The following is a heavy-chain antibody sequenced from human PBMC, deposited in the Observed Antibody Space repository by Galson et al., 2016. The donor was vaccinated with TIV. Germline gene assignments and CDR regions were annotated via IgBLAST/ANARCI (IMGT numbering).Heavy chain of an antibody. CDR2: ISGNNGNK. D-gene: IGHD3-3*01. V-gene: IGHV1-18*01. Sequence: SVKVSCKASGYTLSSYFISWVRQAPGQGLEWMGWISGNNGNKNYAQKFQDRVTMTTDTSTNTAYMELRSLRSDDTAVYYCARVPTKTFDFWSGFDNSFCMDVWGKGTTVTVSS. J-gene: IGHJ6*04. CDR3: ARVPTKTFDFWSGFDNSFCMDV. CDR1: GYTLSSYF.